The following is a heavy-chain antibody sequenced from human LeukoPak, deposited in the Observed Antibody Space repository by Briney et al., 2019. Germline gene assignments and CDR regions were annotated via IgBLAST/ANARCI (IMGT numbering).Heavy chain of an antibody. J-gene: IGHJ4*02. D-gene: IGHD6-13*01. Sequence: PGGSLRLSCAASGFTFSSYSMNWVRQAPGKGLEWVSYFSTSSSHIYYADSVKGRFTISRDNAKNSLYLQMNSLRAEDTAVYYCARSMVWAAAFDYWGQGTLVTVSS. CDR3: ARSMVWAAAFDY. CDR2: FSTSSSHI. CDR1: GFTFSSYS. V-gene: IGHV3-21*01.